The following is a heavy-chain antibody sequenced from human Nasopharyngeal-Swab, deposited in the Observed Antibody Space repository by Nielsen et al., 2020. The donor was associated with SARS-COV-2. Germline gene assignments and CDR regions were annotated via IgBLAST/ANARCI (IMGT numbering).Heavy chain of an antibody. Sequence: GGSLRLSCATSGFTLSGYEMDWVRQGPGKGPEWVSYISRSGSTIKYADAVEGRFTISRDNVKNSLYLQLNSLRAEDTAVYYCASLVAPIDIWGQGTMVTVSS. D-gene: IGHD5-12*01. CDR2: ISRSGSTI. CDR3: ASLVAPIDI. J-gene: IGHJ3*01. V-gene: IGHV3-48*03. CDR1: GFTLSGYE.